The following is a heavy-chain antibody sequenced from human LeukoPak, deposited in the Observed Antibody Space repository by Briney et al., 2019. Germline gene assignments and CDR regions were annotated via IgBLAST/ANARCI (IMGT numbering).Heavy chain of an antibody. CDR1: GYTFTSYA. Sequence: ASVKVSCKASGYTFTSYAMNWVRQAPGQGLEWMGWINTNTGNPTYAQGFTGRFVFSLDTSVSTAYLQISSLKAEDTAVYYCARVTMTRPTDAFDIWGQGTMVIVSS. CDR2: INTNTGNP. CDR3: ARVTMTRPTDAFDI. D-gene: IGHD3-22*01. V-gene: IGHV7-4-1*02. J-gene: IGHJ3*02.